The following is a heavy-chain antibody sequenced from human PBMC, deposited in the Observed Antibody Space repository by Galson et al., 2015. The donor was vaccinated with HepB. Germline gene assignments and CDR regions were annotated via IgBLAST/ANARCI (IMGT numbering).Heavy chain of an antibody. Sequence: SVKVSCKVSGYTLTELSMHWVRQAPGKGLEWMGGFDPEDGETIYAQKFQGRVTMTEDTSTDTAYMELSGLRSEDTAVYYCATAPAAIPGATSEDYYYYGMDVWGQGTTVTVSS. J-gene: IGHJ6*02. CDR2: FDPEDGET. CDR1: GYTLTELS. V-gene: IGHV1-24*01. D-gene: IGHD2-2*02. CDR3: ATAPAAIPGATSEDYYYYGMDV.